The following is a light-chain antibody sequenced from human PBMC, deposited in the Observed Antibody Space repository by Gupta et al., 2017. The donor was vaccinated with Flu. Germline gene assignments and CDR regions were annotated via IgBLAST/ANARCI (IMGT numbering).Light chain of an antibody. CDR3: QQDGSAKWT. V-gene: IGKV3-20*01. Sequence: GTLSLSPGERATPSCRASQSVSSSYLAWYQQKPGQAPRLLIYGASSRATGIPDRFSGSGSGTDFTLTISRLEPEDFAVYYCQQDGSAKWTFGPGTKVEIK. J-gene: IGKJ1*01. CDR2: GAS. CDR1: QSVSSSY.